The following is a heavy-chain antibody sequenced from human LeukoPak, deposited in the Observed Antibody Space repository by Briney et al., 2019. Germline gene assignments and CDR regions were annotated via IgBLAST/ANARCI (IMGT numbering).Heavy chain of an antibody. CDR2: VSSSGSTT. CDR3: GRSGYFES. Sequence: GGSLRLSCAASGFTFSSYEMNWVRQAPGKGLEWVSYVSSSGSTTYYADAVKGRFTISRDNAKNSLYLQMNSLRAEDTAVYYCGRSGYFESWGQGTLVTVSS. D-gene: IGHD2-15*01. CDR1: GFTFSSYE. J-gene: IGHJ4*02. V-gene: IGHV3-48*03.